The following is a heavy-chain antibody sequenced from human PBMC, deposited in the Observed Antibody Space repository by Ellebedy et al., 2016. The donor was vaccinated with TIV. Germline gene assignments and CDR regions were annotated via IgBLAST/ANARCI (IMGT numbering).Heavy chain of an antibody. J-gene: IGHJ4*02. D-gene: IGHD6-13*01. CDR3: AKDQTPADGIYYFDY. CDR1: GFTFTRHS. CDR2: ISGDGSRA. V-gene: IGHV3-23*01. Sequence: GESLKISCVGYGFTFTRHSMAWVRQAPGKGLEWVSDISGDGSRAEYADSVKGRFTIYRDNSRNILYLHMNRLRAEDTALYHCAKDQTPADGIYYFDYWGQGTLVTVSS.